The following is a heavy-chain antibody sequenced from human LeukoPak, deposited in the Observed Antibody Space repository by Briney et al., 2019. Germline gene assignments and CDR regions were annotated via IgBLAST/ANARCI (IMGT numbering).Heavy chain of an antibody. D-gene: IGHD5-24*01. J-gene: IGHJ4*02. Sequence: ASVKVSCKASGYTFTSYGISWVRQAPGQGVEWMGWISAYNGNTNYAQKLQGRVTMTTDTSTSTAYMELRSLRSDDTAVYYCARDGWDGYNSQIIDYWGQGTLVTVSS. CDR1: GYTFTSYG. V-gene: IGHV1-18*01. CDR3: ARDGWDGYNSQIIDY. CDR2: ISAYNGNT.